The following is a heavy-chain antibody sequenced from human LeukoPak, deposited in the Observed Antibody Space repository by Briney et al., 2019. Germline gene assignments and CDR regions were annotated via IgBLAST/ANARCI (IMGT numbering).Heavy chain of an antibody. J-gene: IGHJ4*02. CDR1: GGSISSSSYY. Sequence: PSETLSLTCTVSGGSISSSSYYWGWIRQPPGKGLEWIGSIYYSGSTYYNPSLKSRVTISVDTSKNQFSLKLSSVTAADTAVYYCARLVVSGVPNTHGLFDYWGQGTLVTVSS. CDR2: IYYSGST. V-gene: IGHV4-39*01. CDR3: ARLVVSGVPNTHGLFDY. D-gene: IGHD2-15*01.